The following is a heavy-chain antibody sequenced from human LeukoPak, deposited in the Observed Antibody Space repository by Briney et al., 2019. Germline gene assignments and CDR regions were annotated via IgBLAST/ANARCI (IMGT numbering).Heavy chain of an antibody. Sequence: GGSLRLSCAAPGFTFSSYAMSWLRQAPGKGLEWVSAISGSGGSTYYADSVKGRFTISRDNSKNTLFLQMNSLRAEDTAVYYCARGARKGDDYGGFFDYWGQGALVTVSS. V-gene: IGHV3-23*01. J-gene: IGHJ4*02. CDR3: ARGARKGDDYGGFFDY. D-gene: IGHD4-23*01. CDR1: GFTFSSYA. CDR2: ISGSGGST.